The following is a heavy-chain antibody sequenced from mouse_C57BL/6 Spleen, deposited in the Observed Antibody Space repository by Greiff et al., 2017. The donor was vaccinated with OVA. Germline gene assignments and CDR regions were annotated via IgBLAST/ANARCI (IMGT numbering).Heavy chain of an antibody. V-gene: IGHV3-1*01. CDR2: ISYSGST. CDR1: GYSITSGYD. J-gene: IGHJ3*01. CDR3: ARGGLRRNWFAY. Sequence: EVKLVESGPGMVKPSQSLSLTCTVTGYSITSGYDWHWIRHFPGNKLEWMGYISYSGSTNYNPSLKSRISITHDTSKNHFFLKLNSVTTEDTATYYCARGGLRRNWFAYWGQGTLVTVSA. D-gene: IGHD2-4*01.